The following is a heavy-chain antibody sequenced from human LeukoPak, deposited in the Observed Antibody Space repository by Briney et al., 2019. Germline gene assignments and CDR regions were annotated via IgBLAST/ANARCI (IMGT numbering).Heavy chain of an antibody. CDR3: AKDQGYYDSSGSIGVFDY. CDR1: GFTFDDYA. V-gene: IGHV3-9*01. D-gene: IGHD3-22*01. CDR2: ISWNSGSI. Sequence: GGSLRLSCAASGFTFDDYAMHWVRQAPGKGLEWVSGISWNSGSIGYADSVKGRFTISRDNSKNTLYLQMNSLRAEDTAVYYCAKDQGYYDSSGSIGVFDYWGQGTLVTVSS. J-gene: IGHJ4*02.